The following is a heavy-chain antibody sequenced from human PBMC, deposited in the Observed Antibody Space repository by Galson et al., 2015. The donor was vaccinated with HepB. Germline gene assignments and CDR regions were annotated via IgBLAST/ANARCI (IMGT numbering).Heavy chain of an antibody. CDR3: ARGTLVRGIIIDS. CDR1: GFTFRTYN. V-gene: IGHV3-21*01. D-gene: IGHD3-10*01. CDR2: ISSSTSYI. Sequence: SLRLSCAASGFTFRTYNMNWVRQAPGKGLEWVSTISSSTSYIYYADSVKGRFTISRDNAQNAVYLQMNRLRAEDTAVNYCARGTLVRGIIIDSWGQGTLVSVSS. J-gene: IGHJ4*02.